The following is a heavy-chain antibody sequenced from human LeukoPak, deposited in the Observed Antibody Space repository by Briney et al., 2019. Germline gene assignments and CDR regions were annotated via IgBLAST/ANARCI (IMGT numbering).Heavy chain of an antibody. CDR2: ISYDGSDK. CDR1: GFTFRNYG. CDR3: ASLRSGSGTFYNDY. J-gene: IGHJ4*02. D-gene: IGHD3-10*01. Sequence: GGSLRLSCAASGFTFRNYGMQWVRQTPGKGLEWVTLISYDGSDKYYADSVKGRFSISRDNSKNTLYLQMNSLRAEDTAVYYCASLRSGSGTFYNDYWGQGTLITVSS. V-gene: IGHV3-30*03.